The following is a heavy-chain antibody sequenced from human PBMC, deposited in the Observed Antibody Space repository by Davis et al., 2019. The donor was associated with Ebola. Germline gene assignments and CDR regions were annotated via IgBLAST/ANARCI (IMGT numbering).Heavy chain of an antibody. D-gene: IGHD4-11*01. J-gene: IGHJ4*02. CDR1: GGSFSGYY. Sequence: SETLSLTCAVYGGSFSGYYWSWIRQPPGKGLEWIGEINHSGSTNYNPSLKSRVTISVDTSKNQFSLKLSSVTAADTAVYYCASGRYSNRFDYWGQGTLVTVSS. CDR3: ASGRYSNRFDY. V-gene: IGHV4-34*01. CDR2: INHSGST.